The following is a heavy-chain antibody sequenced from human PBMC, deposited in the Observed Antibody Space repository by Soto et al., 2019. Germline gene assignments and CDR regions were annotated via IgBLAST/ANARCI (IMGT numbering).Heavy chain of an antibody. J-gene: IGHJ4*02. Sequence: TLSLTCTVSGGSISSGDYYWSWIRQPPGKGLEWIAYIHNSVSTHYNPSLKSRVTISVDTSKNQFSLKLSSVTAADTAVYYCARSRHSGSYFFDYWGQGILVTVS. CDR3: ARSRHSGSYFFDY. D-gene: IGHD1-26*01. CDR1: GGSISSGDYY. CDR2: IHNSVST. V-gene: IGHV4-30-4*01.